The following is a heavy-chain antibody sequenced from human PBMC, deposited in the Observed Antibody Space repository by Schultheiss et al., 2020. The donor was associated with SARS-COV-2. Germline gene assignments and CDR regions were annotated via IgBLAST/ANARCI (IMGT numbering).Heavy chain of an antibody. CDR1: GFTFSSYS. CDR3: ARDFGVFAFDY. Sequence: GGSLRLSCAASGFTFSSYSMNWVRQAPGKGLEWVSSISSSSSYIYYADSVKGRFTISRDNAKNSLYLQMNSLRAEDTAVYYCARDFGVFAFDYWGQGTLVTVAS. CDR2: ISSSSSYI. D-gene: IGHD3-10*02. J-gene: IGHJ4*02. V-gene: IGHV3-21*01.